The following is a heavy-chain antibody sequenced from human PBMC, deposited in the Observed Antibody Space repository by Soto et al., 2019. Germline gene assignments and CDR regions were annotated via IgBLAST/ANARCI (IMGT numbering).Heavy chain of an antibody. J-gene: IGHJ6*02. CDR3: ARVPDV. Sequence: LSLTCAVSGGSISSGGYSWGWIRQPPVKGLEWIGYIYHSGSTYYNPSLKSRVTISVDRSKNQFSLKLSSVTAADTAVYYCARVPDVWGQGTTVTVSS. CDR1: GGSISSGGYS. V-gene: IGHV4-30-2*01. CDR2: IYHSGST.